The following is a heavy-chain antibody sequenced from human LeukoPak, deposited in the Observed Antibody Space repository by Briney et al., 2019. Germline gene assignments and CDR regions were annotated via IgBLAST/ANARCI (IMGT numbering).Heavy chain of an antibody. V-gene: IGHV3-48*01. CDR2: ISSSSSTI. CDR1: GFTFSSYS. Sequence: GRSLRLSCAASGFTFSSYSMNWVRQAPGKGLEWVSYISSSSSTIYYADSVKGRFTISRDNAKNSLYLQMNSLRAEDTAVYYCARDQLTWTSYYFDYWGQGTLVTVSS. J-gene: IGHJ4*02. CDR3: ARDQLTWTSYYFDY. D-gene: IGHD1-1*01.